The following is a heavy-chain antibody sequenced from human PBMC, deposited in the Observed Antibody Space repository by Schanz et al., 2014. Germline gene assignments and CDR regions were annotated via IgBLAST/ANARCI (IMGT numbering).Heavy chain of an antibody. J-gene: IGHJ6*03. D-gene: IGHD3-16*01. CDR1: GFTFSSYA. CDR3: ARDVDRFYHHDYMDV. CDR2: IDGKSTTV. V-gene: IGHV3-48*01. Sequence: EVQLLESGGGLVQPGGSLRLSCAASGFTFSSYAMSWVRQAPGKGLEWLSYIDGKSTTVYYADSVKGRFTVSRDNARNSLYLPMNTLGADDTAVYYCARDVDRFYHHDYMDVWGKGTTVTVSS.